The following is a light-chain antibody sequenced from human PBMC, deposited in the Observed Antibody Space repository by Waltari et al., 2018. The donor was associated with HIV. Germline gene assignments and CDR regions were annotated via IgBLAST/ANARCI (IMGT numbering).Light chain of an antibody. CDR2: DVN. Sequence: QSALSQPASVSASPGQSVAISCSGGAGDIGRSNYVSWYQQHPDKTPRLILFDVNNRPSGISDRFSGSKSGTTASLTISTVQTDDEADYYCASYTVNSTGVFGTGTKLTVL. J-gene: IGLJ1*01. CDR1: AGDIGRSNY. V-gene: IGLV2-14*03. CDR3: ASYTVNSTGV.